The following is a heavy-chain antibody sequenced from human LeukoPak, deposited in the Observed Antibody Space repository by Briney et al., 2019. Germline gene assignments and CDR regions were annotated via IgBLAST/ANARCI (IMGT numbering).Heavy chain of an antibody. CDR2: MNPNSGNT. D-gene: IGHD3-10*01. J-gene: IGHJ4*02. Sequence: GASVKVSCKASGYTFTSYDINWVRQATGQGLEWMGWMNPNSGNTGYAQKFQGRVTMTTDTSTSTAYMELRSLRSDDTAVYCCARADPLWFGDLRRVFLDYWGQGTLVTVSS. CDR1: GYTFTSYD. CDR3: ARADPLWFGDLRRVFLDY. V-gene: IGHV1-8*01.